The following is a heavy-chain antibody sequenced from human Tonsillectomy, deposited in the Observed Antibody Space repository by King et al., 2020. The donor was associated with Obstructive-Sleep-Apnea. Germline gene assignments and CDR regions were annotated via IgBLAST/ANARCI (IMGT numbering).Heavy chain of an antibody. CDR2: ISYDGSNK. CDR1: GFTFSSYG. D-gene: IGHD1-1*01. CDR3: AKTRMERHLDGMDV. V-gene: IGHV3-30*18. Sequence: VQLVESGGGVVQPGRSLRLSCAASGFTFSSYGMHWVRQAPGKGLEWGAVISYDGSNKYYADSVKGRLTISRDNSKNTLYLQMNSLRAEDTAVYYCAKTRMERHLDGMDVWGQGTTVTVSS. J-gene: IGHJ6*02.